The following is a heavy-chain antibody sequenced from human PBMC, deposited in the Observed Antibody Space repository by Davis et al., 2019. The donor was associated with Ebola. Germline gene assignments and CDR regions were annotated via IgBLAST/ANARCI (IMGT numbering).Heavy chain of an antibody. Sequence: ASVEVSCKASGYTFTGYYMHWVRQAPGQGLEWMGWINPNSGGTNYAQKFQGRVTMTRDTSISTAYMELSRLRSDDTAVYYCARERERPAAHVNWFDPWGQGTLVTVSS. J-gene: IGHJ5*02. CDR3: ARERERPAAHVNWFDP. CDR1: GYTFTGYY. V-gene: IGHV1-2*02. D-gene: IGHD2-2*01. CDR2: INPNSGGT.